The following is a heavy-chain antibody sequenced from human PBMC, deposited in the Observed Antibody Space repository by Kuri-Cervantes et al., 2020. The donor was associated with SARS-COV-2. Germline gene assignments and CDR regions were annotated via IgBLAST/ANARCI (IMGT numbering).Heavy chain of an antibody. D-gene: IGHD3/OR15-3a*01. CDR1: GFTFSSYS. J-gene: IGHJ4*02. CDR2: ISSSSSTI. V-gene: IGHV3-48*01. CDR3: ARGPGLFDF. Sequence: GESLKISCAGSGFTFSSYSMNWVRQTPGKGLEWVSYISSSSSTIYYADSVKGRFTISRDNAKNSLHLQMNRLRAEDTAVYYCARGPGLFDFWGQGTLVTVSS.